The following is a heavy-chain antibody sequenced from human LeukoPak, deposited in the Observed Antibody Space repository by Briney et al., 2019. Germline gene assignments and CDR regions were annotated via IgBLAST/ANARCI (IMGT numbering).Heavy chain of an antibody. Sequence: GGSLRLSCAASGFTFSSYGMHWVRQAPGKGLEWVAFIRHDGSNKYYADSVKGRFTISRDNSKNTLYLQMNSLRAEDRAVYYCAKDQFSTEWLRGVDYWGRGTLVTVSS. V-gene: IGHV3-30*02. D-gene: IGHD3-3*01. J-gene: IGHJ4*02. CDR3: AKDQFSTEWLRGVDY. CDR2: IRHDGSNK. CDR1: GFTFSSYG.